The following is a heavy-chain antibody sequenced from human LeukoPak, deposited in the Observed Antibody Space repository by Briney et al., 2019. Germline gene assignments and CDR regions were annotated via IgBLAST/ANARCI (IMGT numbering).Heavy chain of an antibody. D-gene: IGHD4-23*01. CDR1: GYVFTSYW. J-gene: IGHJ3*02. V-gene: IGHV5-51*01. CDR2: TSPPPSDT. Sequence: GGALEISCKGSGYVFTSYWMGWVRQMPGEGVGGVRITSPPPSDTTYIPSSQPQVTISADKSISPPYLQWSSLKPSDTALYYCACATLAPAAFDISGQGTMLTLSS. CDR3: ACATLAPAAFDI.